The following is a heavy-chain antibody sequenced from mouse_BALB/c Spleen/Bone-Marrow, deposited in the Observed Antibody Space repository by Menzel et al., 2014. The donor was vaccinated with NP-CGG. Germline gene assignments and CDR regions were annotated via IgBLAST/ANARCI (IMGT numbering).Heavy chain of an antibody. J-gene: IGHJ2*01. Sequence: EVRLQQSGAEIAKPGASAKSSCTTSGFNIEDSYIYWMKQRPEQGLEWIGRIDPANGNTKYDPKFQGKATITVDTSSATAYLQLSSLTSEDTAVYYCARNYGSSLDYWGQGTTLTVSS. CDR2: IDPANGNT. V-gene: IGHV14-3*02. CDR1: GFNIEDSY. D-gene: IGHD1-1*01. CDR3: ARNYGSSLDY.